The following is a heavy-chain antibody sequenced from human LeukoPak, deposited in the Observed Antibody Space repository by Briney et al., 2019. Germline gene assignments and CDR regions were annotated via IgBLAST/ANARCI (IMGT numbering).Heavy chain of an antibody. CDR3: ARLVVAAKNWFDP. CDR2: INPNSGGT. CDR1: GGTFSSYV. V-gene: IGHV1-2*02. D-gene: IGHD2-15*01. Sequence: ASVKVSCKASGGTFSSYVISWVRQAPGQGLQWMGGINPNSGGTNYAQKFQGKVTMTRDTSISTAYMELSRLRSDDTAVYYCARLVVAAKNWFDPWGQGTLVTVSS. J-gene: IGHJ5*02.